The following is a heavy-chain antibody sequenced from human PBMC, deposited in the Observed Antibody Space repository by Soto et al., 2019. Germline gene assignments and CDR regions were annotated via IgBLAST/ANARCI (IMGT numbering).Heavy chain of an antibody. Sequence: ASKTLCIAWIFSVGRISCSSYYWGWIRQPPGKGLEWIGSIYYSGSTYYNPSLKSRVTISVDTSKNQFSLRLSPVTAADTAVYYCARSGYRSGWYDWFDPWGQ. D-gene: IGHD6-19*01. V-gene: IGHV4-39*01. J-gene: IGHJ5*02. CDR1: VGRISCSSYY. CDR3: ARSGYRSGWYDWFDP. CDR2: IYYSGST.